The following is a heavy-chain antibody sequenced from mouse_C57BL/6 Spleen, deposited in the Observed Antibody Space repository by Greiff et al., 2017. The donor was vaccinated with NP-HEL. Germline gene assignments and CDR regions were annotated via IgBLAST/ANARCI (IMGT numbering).Heavy chain of an antibody. CDR1: GFTFSDYY. CDR2: LSNGGGST. V-gene: IGHV5-12*01. D-gene: IGHD2-4*01. Sequence: DVKLVESGGGLVQPGGSLKLSCAASGFTFSDYYMYWVRQTPEKRLEWVAYLSNGGGSTYSPDTVTGRFTISRDNAKNTLYLQMSHLKSEDTAMYYCARHNYDYDGAWFAYWGQGTLVTVSA. J-gene: IGHJ3*01. CDR3: ARHNYDYDGAWFAY.